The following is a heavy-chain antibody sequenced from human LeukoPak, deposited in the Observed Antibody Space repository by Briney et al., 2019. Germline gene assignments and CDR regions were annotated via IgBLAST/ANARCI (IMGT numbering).Heavy chain of an antibody. J-gene: IGHJ4*02. Sequence: GESLKISCKGSGYTFTSYWISWVRQMPGKGLEWMGRIDPSGSYTNYSPSFEGHVTISADKSISTAYLQWSILKASDSAMYYCARHREGSSWADYWGQGTLVTVSS. CDR3: ARHREGSSWADY. CDR1: GYTFTSYW. D-gene: IGHD6-13*01. CDR2: IDPSGSYT. V-gene: IGHV5-10-1*01.